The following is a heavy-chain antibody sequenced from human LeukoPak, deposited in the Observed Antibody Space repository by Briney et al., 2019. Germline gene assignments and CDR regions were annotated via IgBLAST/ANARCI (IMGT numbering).Heavy chain of an antibody. V-gene: IGHV3-23*01. J-gene: IGHJ4*02. D-gene: IGHD3-22*01. CDR3: AKDYYDSSGYYWLMAPNDY. Sequence: QPGGSLRLSCAASGFTFSSYAMSWVRQAPGKGLEWVSAISGSGGSTYYADSVKGRFTISRDNSKNTLYLQMNSLRAEDTAVYYCAKDYYDSSGYYWLMAPNDYWGQGTLVTVSS. CDR1: GFTFSSYA. CDR2: ISGSGGST.